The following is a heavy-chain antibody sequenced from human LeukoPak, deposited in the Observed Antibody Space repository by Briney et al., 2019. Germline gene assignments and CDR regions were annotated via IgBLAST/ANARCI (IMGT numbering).Heavy chain of an antibody. D-gene: IGHD6-13*01. J-gene: IGHJ5*01. CDR3: AKVDSSSWESYNWFDS. CDR2: ISGSGGST. V-gene: IGHV3-23*01. CDR1: GFTFSSYA. Sequence: GGSLRLSCAASGFTFSSYAMSWVRQAPGKGLEWVSTISGSGGSTYYEDSVKGRFTTSRDNSKNTLYLQMNSLRADDTAVYYCAKVDSSSWESYNWFDSWGQGTLVTVSS.